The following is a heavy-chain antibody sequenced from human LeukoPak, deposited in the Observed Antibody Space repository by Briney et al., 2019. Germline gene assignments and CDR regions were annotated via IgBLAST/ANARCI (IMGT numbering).Heavy chain of an antibody. D-gene: IGHD3-22*01. J-gene: IGHJ3*02. CDR3: AGDRVGYYDSSGPAEGAFDI. CDR1: GYTFTSYY. CDR2: INPSGGST. Sequence: ASVKVSCKASGYTFTSYYMHWVRQAPGQGLEWMGIINPSGGSTSYAQKFQGRVTMTRDTSTSTVYMELSSLRSEDTAVYYCAGDRVGYYDSSGPAEGAFDIWGQGTMVTVSS. V-gene: IGHV1-46*01.